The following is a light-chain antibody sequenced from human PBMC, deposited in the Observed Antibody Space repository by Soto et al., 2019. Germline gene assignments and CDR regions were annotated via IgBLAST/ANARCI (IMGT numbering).Light chain of an antibody. CDR1: SSNIGAGYD. J-gene: IGLJ1*01. V-gene: IGLV1-40*01. Sequence: QSVLTQPPSVSGAPGQRVTISCTGSSSNIGAGYDVQWYQQLPGTAPKLLIYGDSSRPSGVPDRFSGSKSGTSASLAITGLQAEYEADYYCHSYDSSLSGYVFGTGTKVTVL. CDR3: HSYDSSLSGYV. CDR2: GDS.